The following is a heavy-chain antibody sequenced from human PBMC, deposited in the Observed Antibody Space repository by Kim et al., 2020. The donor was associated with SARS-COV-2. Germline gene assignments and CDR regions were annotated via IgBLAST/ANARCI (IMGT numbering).Heavy chain of an antibody. D-gene: IGHD6-13*01. CDR3: ARDCLFLRQQLAQYYYYGMDV. Sequence: ASVKVSCKASGYTFTSYGISWVRQAPGQGLEWMGWISAYNGNTNYAQKLQGRVTMTTDTSTSTAYMELRSLRSDDTAVYYCARDCLFLRQQLAQYYYYGMDVWGQGTTVTVSS. CDR1: GYTFTSYG. CDR2: ISAYNGNT. J-gene: IGHJ6*02. V-gene: IGHV1-18*01.